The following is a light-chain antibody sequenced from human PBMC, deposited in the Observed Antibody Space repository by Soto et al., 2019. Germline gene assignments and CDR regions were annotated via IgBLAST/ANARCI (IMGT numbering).Light chain of an antibody. CDR1: SSDVGGYNY. J-gene: IGLJ2*01. CDR3: SSYTTSSPYVV. V-gene: IGLV2-14*01. CDR2: DVS. Sequence: QSALTQPASVSGSPGQSITISCTGTSSDVGGYNYVSWYQQHPGKAPKLMIYDVSNRPSGVSNRFCGSKSGNTASLTISGLQAEDEADYYCSSYTTSSPYVVFGGGTKLTVL.